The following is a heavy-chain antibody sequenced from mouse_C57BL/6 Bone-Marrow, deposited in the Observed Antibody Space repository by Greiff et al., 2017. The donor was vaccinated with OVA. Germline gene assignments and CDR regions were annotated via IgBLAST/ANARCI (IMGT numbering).Heavy chain of an antibody. CDR2: INYDGSST. CDR3: ARTGTGFDY. D-gene: IGHD4-1*01. J-gene: IGHJ2*01. Sequence: EVMLVESEGGLVQPGSSMKLSCTASGFTFSDYYMAWVRQVPEKGLEWVANINYDGSSTYYLDSLKSRFIISRDNAKNLLYLQMSSLKSEDTATYYCARTGTGFDYWGQGTTLTGSS. V-gene: IGHV5-16*01. CDR1: GFTFSDYY.